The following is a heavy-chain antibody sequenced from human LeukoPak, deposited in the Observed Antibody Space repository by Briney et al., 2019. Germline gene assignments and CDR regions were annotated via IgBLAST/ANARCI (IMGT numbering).Heavy chain of an antibody. CDR1: GGSFSSYY. V-gene: IGHV4-59*01. CDR2: IYYSGST. D-gene: IGHD3-22*01. J-gene: IGHJ4*02. CDR3: ARSRYYDSSGYWDY. Sequence: SETLSLTCTASGGSFSSYYWSWIRQPPGKGLEWIGYIYYSGSTNYNPSLKSRVTISVDTSKNQFSLKLSSVTAADTAVYYCARSRYYDSSGYWDYWGQGTLVTVSS.